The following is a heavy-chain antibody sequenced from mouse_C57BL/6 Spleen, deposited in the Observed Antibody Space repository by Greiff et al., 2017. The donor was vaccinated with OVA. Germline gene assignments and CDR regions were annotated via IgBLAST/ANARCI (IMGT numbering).Heavy chain of an antibody. D-gene: IGHD1-1*01. CDR2: IDPSDSEN. Sequence: VQLQQPGAELVRPGSSVKLSCKASGYTFTSYWMHWVKQRPIQGLEWIGNIDPSDSENHYNQKFKDKATLTVDKSSSTAYMQLSSLTSEDSAVYYCARFGPTVVATDYWGQGTTLTVSS. V-gene: IGHV1-52*01. CDR1: GYTFTSYW. J-gene: IGHJ2*01. CDR3: ARFGPTVVATDY.